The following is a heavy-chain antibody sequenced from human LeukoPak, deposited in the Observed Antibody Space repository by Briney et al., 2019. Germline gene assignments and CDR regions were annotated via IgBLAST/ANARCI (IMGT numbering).Heavy chain of an antibody. J-gene: IGHJ4*02. CDR2: IYYSGST. Sequence: PSETLSLTCTVSGGSTSSYYWTWIRQPPGKGLEWIGYIYYSGSTNYNPSLKSRVTISVDTSKNQFSLKLSSVTAADTAVYYCARRQYGDWVDYWGQGTLVTVSS. CDR3: ARRQYGDWVDY. CDR1: GGSTSSYY. D-gene: IGHD4-17*01. V-gene: IGHV4-59*08.